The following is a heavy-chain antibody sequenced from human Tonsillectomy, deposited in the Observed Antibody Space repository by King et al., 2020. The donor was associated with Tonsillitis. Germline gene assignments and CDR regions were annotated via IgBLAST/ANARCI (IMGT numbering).Heavy chain of an antibody. CDR3: VKDPAAVVYYYGMDV. CDR2: ISGSGGST. CDR1: GFTFSSYA. J-gene: IGHJ6*02. D-gene: IGHD3-22*01. Sequence: VQSGGSLRLSRAASGFTFSSYAMSWVRQAPGKGLEWVSGISGSGGSTHYADSVKGRFTISRDASKNTLYLQMNSLRVEDTAVYYCVKDPAAVVYYYGMDVWGQGTTVTVSS. V-gene: IGHV3-23*01.